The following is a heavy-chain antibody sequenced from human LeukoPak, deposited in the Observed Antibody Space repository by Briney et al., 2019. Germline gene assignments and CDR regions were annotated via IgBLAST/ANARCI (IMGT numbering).Heavy chain of an antibody. CDR2: INGDGSRT. V-gene: IGHV3-74*01. Sequence: PGGSLRLSCAASGFTFSSYWMHWVRQAPGKGLVWVSRINGDGSRTSYADPVKGRFTISRDNAKNTLYLQMNSLRAEDTAVYFCGRCQTTSFNDWGQGTLVIVSS. J-gene: IGHJ4*02. D-gene: IGHD1-14*01. CDR1: GFTFSSYW. CDR3: GRCQTTSFND.